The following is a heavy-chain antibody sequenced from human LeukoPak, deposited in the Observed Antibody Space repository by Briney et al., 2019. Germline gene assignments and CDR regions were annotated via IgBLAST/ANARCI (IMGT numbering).Heavy chain of an antibody. CDR3: ARSQVVPAAIRSYYYYYMDV. J-gene: IGHJ6*03. CDR1: GGTFSSYA. Sequence: SVKVSCKASGGTFSSYAISWVRQAPGQGLEWIGGIIPIFGTANQAQKFQGRVTITTDESTSTAYMELSSLRSEDTAVYYCARSQVVPAAIRSYYYYYMDVWGKGTTVTVSS. V-gene: IGHV1-69*05. CDR2: IIPIFGTA. D-gene: IGHD2-2*02.